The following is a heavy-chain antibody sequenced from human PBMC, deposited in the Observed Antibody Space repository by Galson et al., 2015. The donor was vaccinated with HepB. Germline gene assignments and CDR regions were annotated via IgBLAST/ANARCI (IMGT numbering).Heavy chain of an antibody. D-gene: IGHD6-13*01. J-gene: IGHJ4*02. Sequence: SLRLSCAASGFNFTSYWMSWVRQAPGKGLEWVGNINPDGSHKFYVDSVKGRFTISRDNAKNSLYLQMNSLRAEDTAVYYCATSIEAAGEYWGQGTLVTVSS. V-gene: IGHV3-7*03. CDR1: GFNFTSYW. CDR3: ATSIEAAGEY. CDR2: INPDGSHK.